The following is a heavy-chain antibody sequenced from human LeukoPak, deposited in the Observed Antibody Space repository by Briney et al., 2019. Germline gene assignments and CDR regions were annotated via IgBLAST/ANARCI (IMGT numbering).Heavy chain of an antibody. Sequence: GGSLGLSCVTSGFTFTNYAISWFRQAPGKGLEWVGFIRRNPSGGTPDYAASVKGRFTISRDNSKTIVYLQMNSLDSEDTAMYYCARGVGYTYAWSDWGQGTLVTVSS. CDR2: IRRNPSGGTP. V-gene: IGHV3-49*03. J-gene: IGHJ4*02. CDR3: ARGVGYTYAWSD. CDR1: GFTFTNYA. D-gene: IGHD1-1*01.